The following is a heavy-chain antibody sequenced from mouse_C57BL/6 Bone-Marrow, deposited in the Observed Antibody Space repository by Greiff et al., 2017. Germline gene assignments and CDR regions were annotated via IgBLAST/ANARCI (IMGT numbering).Heavy chain of an antibody. CDR3: ARAYYYGSSYTWFAY. CDR2: ISDGGSYT. Sequence: EVHLVESGGGLVKPGGSLKLSCAASGFTFSSYAMSWVRQTPEKRLEWVATISDGGSYTYYPDNVKGRFTISRDNAKNNLYLQRSHLKSEDTAMYYCARAYYYGSSYTWFAYWGQGTLVTVSA. V-gene: IGHV5-4*01. J-gene: IGHJ3*01. D-gene: IGHD1-1*01. CDR1: GFTFSSYA.